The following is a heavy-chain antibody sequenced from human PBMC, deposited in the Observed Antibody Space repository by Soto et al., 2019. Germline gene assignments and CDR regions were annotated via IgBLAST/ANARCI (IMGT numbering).Heavy chain of an antibody. CDR1: GFTFSSYS. D-gene: IGHD6-19*01. CDR3: ARDLAPIAVAAYDAFDI. V-gene: IGHV3-21*01. Sequence: GGSLRLSCAASGFTFSSYSMNWVRQAPGKGLEWVSSISSSSSYIYYADSVKGRFTISRDNAKNSLYLQMNSLRAEDTAVYYCARDLAPIAVAAYDAFDIWGQGTMVTVSS. J-gene: IGHJ3*02. CDR2: ISSSSSYI.